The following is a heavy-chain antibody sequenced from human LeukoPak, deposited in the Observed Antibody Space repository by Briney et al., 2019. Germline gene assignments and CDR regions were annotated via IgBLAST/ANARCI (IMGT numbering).Heavy chain of an antibody. V-gene: IGHV3-48*01. J-gene: IGHJ4*02. CDR3: ARGFCSSTSCYSDY. CDR2: ISSSSSAI. D-gene: IGHD2-2*02. CDR1: GFTFSSYS. Sequence: GGSLRLSCAASGFTFSSYSMNWVRQAPGKGLEWVSSISSSSSAIYYADSVKGRFTISRDNAKNSLYLQMNSLRAEDTAVYYCARGFCSSTSCYSDYWGQGTLVTVSS.